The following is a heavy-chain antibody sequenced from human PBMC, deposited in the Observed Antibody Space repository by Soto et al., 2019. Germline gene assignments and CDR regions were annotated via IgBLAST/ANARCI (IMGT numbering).Heavy chain of an antibody. CDR1: GGSVSSGSYY. CDR2: IYYSGST. CDR3: ANGAGNFDY. J-gene: IGHJ4*02. D-gene: IGHD6-19*01. Sequence: QVQLQESGPGLVKPSETLSLTCTVSGGSVSSGSYYWSWIRQPPGKGLEWIGYIYYSGSTNYNPSLKSRVTISVDTSKNQFSLKLSSVTAADTAVYYCANGAGNFDYWGQGTLFTVSS. V-gene: IGHV4-61*01.